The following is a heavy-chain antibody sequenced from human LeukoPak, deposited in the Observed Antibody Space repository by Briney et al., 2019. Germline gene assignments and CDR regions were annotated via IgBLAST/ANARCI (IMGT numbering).Heavy chain of an antibody. D-gene: IGHD3-10*01. V-gene: IGHV3-33*01. CDR3: ASLISLVRGVPVDF. CDR2: IWIDGRNK. J-gene: IGHJ4*02. CDR1: GFNFSTYG. Sequence: PGKSLRLSCAASGFNFSTYGMHWVRQAPGKGLEWVAVIWIDGRNKYYADSVRARFTISRDNSRNTLILQMNSLRVEDTAIYYCASLISLVRGVPVDFWGLGTLVTVSS.